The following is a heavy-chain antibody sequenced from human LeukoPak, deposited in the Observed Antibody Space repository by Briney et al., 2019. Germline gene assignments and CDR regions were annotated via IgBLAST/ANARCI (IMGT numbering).Heavy chain of an antibody. D-gene: IGHD3-10*01. CDR1: GFTVSSNY. Sequence: GGSLRLSCAASGFTVSSNYMSWVRQAPGKGLEWVSVIYSGGSTYYADSVKGRFTISRDNSKNTLYLQMNSLRAEDTAVYYCARDRGRLYYFDYWGPGTLVTVSS. J-gene: IGHJ4*02. CDR3: ARDRGRLYYFDY. V-gene: IGHV3-66*02. CDR2: IYSGGST.